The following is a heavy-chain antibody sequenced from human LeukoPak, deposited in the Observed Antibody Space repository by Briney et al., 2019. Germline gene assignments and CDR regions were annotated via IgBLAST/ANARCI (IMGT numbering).Heavy chain of an antibody. Sequence: SETLSLTCTVSGGSISSSSYYWGWIRQPPEKGLEWIGSIYYSGSTYYNPSLKSRVTISVDTSKNQFSLKLSSVTAADTAVYYCARHAAGGSYSPYYFDYWGQGTLVTVSS. CDR1: GGSISSSSYY. J-gene: IGHJ4*02. CDR2: IYYSGST. CDR3: ARHAAGGSYSPYYFDY. V-gene: IGHV4-39*01. D-gene: IGHD1-26*01.